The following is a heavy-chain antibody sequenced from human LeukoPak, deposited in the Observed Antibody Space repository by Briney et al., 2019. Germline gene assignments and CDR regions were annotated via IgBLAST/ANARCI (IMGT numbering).Heavy chain of an antibody. CDR1: GGSISSGDYY. CDR3: ARDGGYCSGGSCTASLLNY. CDR2: IYYSGST. V-gene: IGHV4-30-4*08. J-gene: IGHJ4*02. Sequence: PSQTLSLTCTVSGGSISSGDYYWSWIRQPPGKGREWIGYIYYSGSTYYNPSLKSRVTISVDTSKNQFSLKLSSVTAADTAVYYCARDGGYCSGGSCTASLLNYWGQGTLVTVSS. D-gene: IGHD2-15*01.